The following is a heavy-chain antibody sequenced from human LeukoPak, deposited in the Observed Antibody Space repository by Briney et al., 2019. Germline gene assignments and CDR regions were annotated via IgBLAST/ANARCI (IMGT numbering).Heavy chain of an antibody. CDR2: INPSGGST. J-gene: IGHJ4*02. V-gene: IGHV1-46*01. D-gene: IGHD2-2*01. Sequence: ASVKVSCKASGYTFTSYYIHWVRQAPGQGLEWMGIINPSGGSTSYAQKFQGRVTMTRDTSTSTVYMELSSLRSEDTAVYYCARDGTYCSSTSCLTTGGADYWGQGTLVTVSS. CDR1: GYTFTSYY. CDR3: ARDGTYCSSTSCLTTGGADY.